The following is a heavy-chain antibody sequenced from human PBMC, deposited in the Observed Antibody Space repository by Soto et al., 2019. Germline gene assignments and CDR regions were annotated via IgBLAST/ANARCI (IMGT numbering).Heavy chain of an antibody. Sequence: SVKVSCKASGGTFSSYAISWVRQAPGQGLGWMGGIIPIFGTANYAQKFQGRVTITADKSTSTAYMELSSLRSEDTAVYYCARVGVFDVVVVPYGMDVWGQGTTVTVSS. V-gene: IGHV1-69*06. CDR1: GGTFSSYA. D-gene: IGHD2-15*01. J-gene: IGHJ6*02. CDR2: IIPIFGTA. CDR3: ARVGVFDVVVVPYGMDV.